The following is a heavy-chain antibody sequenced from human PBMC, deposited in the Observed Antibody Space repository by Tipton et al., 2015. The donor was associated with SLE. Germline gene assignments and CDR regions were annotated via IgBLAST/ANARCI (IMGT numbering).Heavy chain of an antibody. CDR3: ARDQAGSLDY. V-gene: IGHV4-31*03. CDR1: GGSISSGSYF. CDR2: ISSTGNT. J-gene: IGHJ4*02. Sequence: TLSLTCSVSGGSISSGSYFWSWIRQHPGKRLEWIGYISSTGNTYYNPSLKSRVTISVDTSKNQFSLKLSSVTAADTAVYYCARDQAGSLDYWGQGTLVTVSS.